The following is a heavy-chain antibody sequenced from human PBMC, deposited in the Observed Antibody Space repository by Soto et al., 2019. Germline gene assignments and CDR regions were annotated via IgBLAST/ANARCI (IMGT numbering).Heavy chain of an antibody. V-gene: IGHV3-30*18. D-gene: IGHD3-3*01. Sequence: QVQLVESGGGVVQPGRSLRLSCAASGFTFSSYGMHWVRQAPGKGLELVAVISYDGSNKYYADSVKGRFTISRDNSKNTLYMQINSLRAEDTAVYYCAKGPAIPRATIFGVVIHSSSGMDVWGQGTKVTVSS. CDR1: GFTFSSYG. J-gene: IGHJ6*02. CDR3: AKGPAIPRATIFGVVIHSSSGMDV. CDR2: ISYDGSNK.